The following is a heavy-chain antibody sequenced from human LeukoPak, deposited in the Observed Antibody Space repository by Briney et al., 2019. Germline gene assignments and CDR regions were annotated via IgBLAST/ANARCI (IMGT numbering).Heavy chain of an antibody. CDR2: INPSGGST. D-gene: IGHD3-9*01. Sequence: ASVKVSCKASGYTFTGSYMHWVRQAPGQGLEWMGIINPSGGSTSYAQKFQGRVTMTRDMSTSTVYMELSSLRSEDTAVYYCARGDLRYTHVDYWGQGTLVTVSS. V-gene: IGHV1-46*01. J-gene: IGHJ4*02. CDR3: ARGDLRYTHVDY. CDR1: GYTFTGSY.